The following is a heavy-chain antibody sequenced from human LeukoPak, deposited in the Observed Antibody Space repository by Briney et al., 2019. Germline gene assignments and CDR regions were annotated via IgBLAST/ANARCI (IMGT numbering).Heavy chain of an antibody. CDR1: GSTFSSYW. D-gene: IGHD2-15*01. J-gene: IGHJ4*02. V-gene: IGHV3-7*01. Sequence: GGSLRLSCAASGSTFSSYWMSWVRQAPGKGLEWVANIKQDGSEKYYVDSVKGRFTISRDNAKNSLYLQMNSLRAEDTAVYYCARDLGSSYPYYFDYWGQGTLVTVSS. CDR3: ARDLGSSYPYYFDY. CDR2: IKQDGSEK.